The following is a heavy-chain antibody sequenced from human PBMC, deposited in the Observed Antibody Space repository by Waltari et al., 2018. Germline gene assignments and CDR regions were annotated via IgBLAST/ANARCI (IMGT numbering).Heavy chain of an antibody. CDR3: ARGPVYDHLDNWYFDL. CDR1: GYTLTELS. CDR2: FDPEDGET. D-gene: IGHD2-8*01. V-gene: IGHV1-24*01. Sequence: QVQLVQSGAEVKKPGASVKVSCKVSGYTLTELSMHWVRQAPGKGLEWMGGFDPEDGETIYAQKFQGRVTITEDTSTDTAYMELSSLRSEDTAVYYCARGPVYDHLDNWYFDLWGRGTLVTVSS. J-gene: IGHJ2*01.